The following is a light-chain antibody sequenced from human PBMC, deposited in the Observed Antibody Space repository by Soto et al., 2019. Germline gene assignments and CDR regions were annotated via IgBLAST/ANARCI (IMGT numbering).Light chain of an antibody. CDR2: EVT. J-gene: IGLJ1*01. V-gene: IGLV2-8*01. CDR3: SSYAGSHSYV. Sequence: QSVLTQPPSASGAPGQSVTISCTGTSSDVGGYNYVSWYQQEPGKAPKLLIYEVTKRPSGVPDRFSGSKSGNTASLTVSGLQAEDEADYYCSSYAGSHSYVFGTGTKVTVL. CDR1: SSDVGGYNY.